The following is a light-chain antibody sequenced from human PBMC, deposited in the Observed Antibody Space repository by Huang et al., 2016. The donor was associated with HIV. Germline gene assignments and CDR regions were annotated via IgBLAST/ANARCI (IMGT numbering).Light chain of an antibody. J-gene: IGKJ1*01. V-gene: IGKV3-20*01. CDR1: QRVNDNY. Sequence: ENVLTQSPGTLSLSPGERATLPCRARQRVNDNYLAWYQQKPGQAPRLLISGSSTRATGIPDCFRGSGSGTDFTLTIIRLAPEDFAVYYCQQYGSSGTFGQGTRVDI. CDR2: GSS. CDR3: QQYGSSGT.